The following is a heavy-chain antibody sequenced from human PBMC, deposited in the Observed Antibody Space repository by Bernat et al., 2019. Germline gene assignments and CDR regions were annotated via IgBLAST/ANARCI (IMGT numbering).Heavy chain of an antibody. CDR2: INYSGST. V-gene: IGHV4-39*01. CDR3: ARHPHYDFRGGHYSGPFDY. D-gene: IGHD3-3*01. Sequence: QLQLQESGPGLVKPSETLSLTCPVSGGSISSNTYYWDWIRQPPGKGLEWIGSINYSGSTSYNPSLKSRVAMSVDTSKNQFSLKLTAVAAADTAVYYCARHPHYDFRGGHYSGPFDYWGQGTLVTVSS. J-gene: IGHJ4*02. CDR1: GGSISSNTYY.